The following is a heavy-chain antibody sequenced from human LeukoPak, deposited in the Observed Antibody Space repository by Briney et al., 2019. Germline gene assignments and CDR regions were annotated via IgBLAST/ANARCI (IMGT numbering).Heavy chain of an antibody. V-gene: IGHV3-23*01. CDR3: AKDVRPGGGGMDV. Sequence: PGGSLRLSCAVSGFTFSHYAMNWVRQAPGKGLEWVSTISDNGRSTHYADSVEGRFTISRDNSKNTLDLQMNSLKDEDTAIYYCAKDVRPGGGGMDVWGQGTTVTVSS. CDR1: GFTFSHYA. J-gene: IGHJ6*02. CDR2: ISDNGRST. D-gene: IGHD3-10*02.